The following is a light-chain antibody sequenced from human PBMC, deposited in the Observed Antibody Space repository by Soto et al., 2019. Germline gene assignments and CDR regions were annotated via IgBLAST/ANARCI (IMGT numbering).Light chain of an antibody. Sequence: EILVTQSPATLAVSPGDTVTLSFRASQSLGGNLAWYQQKPGQAPRLFIFRASSRATGVPARFSASGSGTEFTLTISELQSEDFAVYYCQQYSNWPPWTFGPGTKVDIK. CDR2: RAS. CDR3: QQYSNWPPWT. V-gene: IGKV3-15*01. CDR1: QSLGGN. J-gene: IGKJ1*01.